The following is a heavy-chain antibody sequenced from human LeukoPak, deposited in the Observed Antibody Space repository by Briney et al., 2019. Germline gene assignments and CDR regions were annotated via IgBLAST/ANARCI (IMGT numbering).Heavy chain of an antibody. V-gene: IGHV1-24*01. Sequence: ASVKVSCKVSGYTLTELSMHWVRQAPGKGLEWMGGFDPEDGETIYAQKFQGRVTMTEDTSTDTAYMELSSLRSEETAVYYCFGVDYCGGDCPNYFDYWGQGALVTVSS. CDR1: GYTLTELS. CDR2: FDPEDGET. CDR3: FGVDYCGGDCPNYFDY. J-gene: IGHJ4*02. D-gene: IGHD2-21*02.